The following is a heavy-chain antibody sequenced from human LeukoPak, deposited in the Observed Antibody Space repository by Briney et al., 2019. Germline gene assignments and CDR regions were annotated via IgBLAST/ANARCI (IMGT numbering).Heavy chain of an antibody. CDR1: GFTFSSYG. CDR3: ARHAAYTDYYDSSGYSYYFDY. J-gene: IGHJ4*02. D-gene: IGHD3-22*01. Sequence: PGGSLRLSCAASGFTFSSYGMHWVRQAPGKGLEWVAFIRYDGSNKYYADSVKGRFTISRDNSKNTLYLQMNSLRAEDTAVYYCARHAAYTDYYDSSGYSYYFDYWGQGTLVTVSS. CDR2: IRYDGSNK. V-gene: IGHV3-30*02.